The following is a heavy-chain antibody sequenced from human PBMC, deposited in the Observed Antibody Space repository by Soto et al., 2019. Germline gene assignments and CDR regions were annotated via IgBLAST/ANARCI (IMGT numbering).Heavy chain of an antibody. V-gene: IGHV4-39*01. Sequence: SETRSLPCSLAGGPTGPLSYYRAWIRRPPRKGLAWIGSIFYTGDTFYNPSLRSRVSMYVDASMNQFSLELNSMSAPDTAVYYCVKQPGGYQFDSTGNWGAFDFWGPGALVTVSS. CDR2: IFYTGDT. CDR3: VKQPGGYQFDSTGNWGAFDF. CDR1: GGPTGPLSYY. D-gene: IGHD3-22*01. J-gene: IGHJ4*02.